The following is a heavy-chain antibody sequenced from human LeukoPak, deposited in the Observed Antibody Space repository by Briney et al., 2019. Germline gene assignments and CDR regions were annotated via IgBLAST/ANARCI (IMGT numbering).Heavy chain of an antibody. Sequence: SETLSLICTVSGGSISSSSYYWGWIRQPPGKGLEWIGSIYYSGSTYYNPSLKSRVTISVDTSKNQFSLKLSSVTAADTAVYYCARRELYSSPSTFDYWGQGTLVTVSS. CDR2: IYYSGST. CDR1: GGSISSSSYY. V-gene: IGHV4-39*01. J-gene: IGHJ4*02. D-gene: IGHD1-26*01. CDR3: ARRELYSSPSTFDY.